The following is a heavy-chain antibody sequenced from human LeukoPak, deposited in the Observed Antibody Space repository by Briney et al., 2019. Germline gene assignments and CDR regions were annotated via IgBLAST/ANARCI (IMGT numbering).Heavy chain of an antibody. CDR2: ISNGGNT. J-gene: IGHJ4*02. D-gene: IGHD5-12*01. CDR3: ARAPVATPSEFDY. Sequence: PSQTLSLTCAVSGDSISSGGYWWSWIRQHPGKGPEWIGYISNGGNTYYNPSLKSRVAISADTPKNQFSLKLSSTTAADTAVYYCARAPVATPSEFDYWGQGTLVTVSS. CDR1: GDSISSGGYW. V-gene: IGHV4-31*11.